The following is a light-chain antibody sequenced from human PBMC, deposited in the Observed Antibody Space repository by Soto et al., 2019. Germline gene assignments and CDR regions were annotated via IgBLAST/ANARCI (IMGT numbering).Light chain of an antibody. J-gene: IGLJ3*02. CDR3: QSYDISLSGRV. CDR2: GNS. CDR1: SSNIGAGYD. Sequence: QPVLTQPPSVSGAPGQRVTISCTGSSSNIGAGYDVHWYQQLPGTAPKLLIYGNSNRPSGVPDRFSGSRSGTSASLAITGLQAEDEADYYCQSYDISLSGRVFGGGTKVTVL. V-gene: IGLV1-40*01.